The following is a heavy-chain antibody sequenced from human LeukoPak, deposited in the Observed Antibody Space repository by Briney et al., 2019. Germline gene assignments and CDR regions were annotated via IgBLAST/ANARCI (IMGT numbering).Heavy chain of an antibody. J-gene: IGHJ4*02. CDR1: GFTFSSYS. CDR2: ISSSSSYI. V-gene: IGHV3-21*01. CDR3: ARPPGYSGYDYFDY. Sequence: GGSLRLSCAASGFTFSSYSMNWVRQAPGKGLEWVSSISSSSSYIYYADSVKGRFTISRDNAKNSLYLQMNSLRAEDTAVYYCARPPGYSGYDYFDYWGQGTLVTVSS. D-gene: IGHD5-12*01.